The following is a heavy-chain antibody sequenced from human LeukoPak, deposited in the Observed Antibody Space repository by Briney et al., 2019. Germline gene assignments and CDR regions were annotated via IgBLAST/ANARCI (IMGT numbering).Heavy chain of an antibody. J-gene: IGHJ4*02. CDR2: IRFDGSNK. V-gene: IGHV3-30*02. CDR3: AKDNDYSNSWIDY. D-gene: IGHD6-13*01. Sequence: GGSLRLSCAAYGFTFSSYGMHWVRQAPGKGLEWVAFIRFDGSNKYYADSVKGRFTISRDNSKNTLYLQMNSLRAEDTAMYYCAKDNDYSNSWIDYWGQGTLVTVSS. CDR1: GFTFSSYG.